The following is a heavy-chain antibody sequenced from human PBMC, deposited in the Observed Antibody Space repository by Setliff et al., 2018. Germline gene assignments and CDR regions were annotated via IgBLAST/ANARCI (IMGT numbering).Heavy chain of an antibody. V-gene: IGHV4-38-2*02. D-gene: IGHD4-17*01. CDR1: GYSISSGHY. CDR3: AGGRRYDYGWDFDY. Sequence: SETLSLTCTVSGYSISSGHYWGWIRQPPGKGLEWIGSISHSGSTYYNPSLRSRVTISLDTSKSQFSPKLTSVTAADTAVYYCAGGRRYDYGWDFDYWGQGTLVTVSS. CDR2: ISHSGST. J-gene: IGHJ4*02.